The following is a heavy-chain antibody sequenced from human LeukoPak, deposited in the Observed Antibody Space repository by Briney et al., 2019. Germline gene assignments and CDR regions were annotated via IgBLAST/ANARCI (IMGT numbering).Heavy chain of an antibody. Sequence: GGSLRLPCAASGFTFDDYAMHWVRQAPGKGLEWVSGISWNSGSIGYADSVKGRFTISRDNAKNSLYLQMNSLRAEDTALYYCAKDISRITIFGVVGQIDYWGQGTLVTVSS. CDR3: AKDISRITIFGVVGQIDY. CDR1: GFTFDDYA. D-gene: IGHD3-3*01. J-gene: IGHJ4*02. CDR2: ISWNSGSI. V-gene: IGHV3-9*01.